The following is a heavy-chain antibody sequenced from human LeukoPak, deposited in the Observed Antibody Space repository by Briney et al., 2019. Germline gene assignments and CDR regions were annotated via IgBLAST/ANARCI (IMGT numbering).Heavy chain of an antibody. CDR1: GYTFTSYY. CDR2: INPSGGST. V-gene: IGHV1-46*01. J-gene: IGHJ6*02. CDR3: ARVRAGIAVADHYYGMDV. Sequence: ASVKVSCKASGYTFTSYYMHWVRQAPGQGLEWMGIINPSGGSTSYAQKFQGRVTMTRDTSTSTVYMELSSLRSEDTAVYYCARVRAGIAVADHYYGMDVWGQGTTVTVSS. D-gene: IGHD6-19*01.